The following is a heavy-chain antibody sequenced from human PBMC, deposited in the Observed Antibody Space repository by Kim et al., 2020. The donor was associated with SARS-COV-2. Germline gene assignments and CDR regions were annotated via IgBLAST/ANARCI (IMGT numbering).Heavy chain of an antibody. CDR3: VRQTSAAAGGFDY. CDR2: ISSAGDT. Sequence: GGSLRLSCAASGFTLSSYDMHWVRQGIGEGLEWVSAISSAGDTYYPGSVKGRFTISRENAKNSLYLQMNSLRVGDTAVYYCVRQTSAAAGGFDYWGQGTLVTVSS. CDR1: GFTLSSYD. J-gene: IGHJ4*02. D-gene: IGHD6-13*01. V-gene: IGHV3-13*01.